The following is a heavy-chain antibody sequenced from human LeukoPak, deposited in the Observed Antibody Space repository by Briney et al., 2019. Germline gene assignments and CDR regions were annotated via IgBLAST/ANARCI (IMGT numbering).Heavy chain of an antibody. D-gene: IGHD1-14*01. J-gene: IGHJ5*02. CDR3: ARKDPRAYTGSVNWFDP. CDR2: INSDGSST. Sequence: PGGSLRLSCAASGFTFSTYWMHWVRQAPGKGLVWVSRINSDGSSTTYADSVKGRFTISRDNAKNTLYLQMNSLRAEDTAVYYCARKDPRAYTGSVNWFDPWGQGTLVTVSS. V-gene: IGHV3-74*01. CDR1: GFTFSTYW.